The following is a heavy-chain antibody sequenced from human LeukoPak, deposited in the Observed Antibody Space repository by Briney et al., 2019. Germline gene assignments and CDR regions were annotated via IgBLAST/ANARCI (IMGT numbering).Heavy chain of an antibody. CDR2: ISAYNGNT. Sequence: GASVKVSCKASGYTFTSYGISWVRQAPGQGLEWRGWISAYNGNTNYAQKLQGRVTMTTDTSTSTAYMELRSLRSDDTAVYYCARVGYGSGWYSLDFDYWGQGTLVTVSS. D-gene: IGHD6-19*01. V-gene: IGHV1-18*01. CDR3: ARVGYGSGWYSLDFDY. J-gene: IGHJ4*02. CDR1: GYTFTSYG.